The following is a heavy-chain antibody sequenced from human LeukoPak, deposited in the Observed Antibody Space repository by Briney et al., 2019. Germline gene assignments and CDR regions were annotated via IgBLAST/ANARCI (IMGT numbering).Heavy chain of an antibody. J-gene: IGHJ4*02. D-gene: IGHD1-26*01. V-gene: IGHV1-2*02. CDR1: GYTFTVYY. CDR2: INPNSGGT. Sequence: AAVKVSCKASGYTFTVYYMHWVRQAPGQGLEWMGWINPNSGGTNYAQKFQGRVTMTRDTSISTAYMELSRLRSDDTAVYYCATLRGSYYLSFDYWGQGTLVTVSS. CDR3: ATLRGSYYLSFDY.